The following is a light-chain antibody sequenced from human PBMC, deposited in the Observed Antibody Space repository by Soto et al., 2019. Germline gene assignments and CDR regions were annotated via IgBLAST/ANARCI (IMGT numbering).Light chain of an antibody. CDR1: SSDVGSYNL. V-gene: IGLV2-23*03. CDR3: CSYAGSSTFVV. Sequence: QSVLTQPASVSGSPGQPITISCTGTSSDVGSYNLVSWYQQHPGKAPKLMIYEGSKRPSGVSNRFSGSKSGNTASLTISGLQAEYEADYYCCSYAGSSTFVVFGGGTKLTVL. CDR2: EGS. J-gene: IGLJ2*01.